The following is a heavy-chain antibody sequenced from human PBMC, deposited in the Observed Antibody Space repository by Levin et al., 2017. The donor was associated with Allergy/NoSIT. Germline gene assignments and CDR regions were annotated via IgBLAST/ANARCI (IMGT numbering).Heavy chain of an antibody. CDR1: GFNVRTYY. CDR2: IYSGGGGT. D-gene: IGHD2-8*01. J-gene: IGHJ4*02. CDR3: ARASDCANGVCVRYFDY. Sequence: PGGSLRLSCAASGFNVRTYYVSWVRQAPGKGLEWVSVIYSGGGGTYYADSVKGRFTISRDNSKNTLYLQMNSLRAEDTAVYYCARASDCANGVCVRYFDYWGQGTLVTVSS. V-gene: IGHV3-53*01.